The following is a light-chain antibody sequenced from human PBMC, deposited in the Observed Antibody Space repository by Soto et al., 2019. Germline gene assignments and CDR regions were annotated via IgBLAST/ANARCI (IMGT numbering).Light chain of an antibody. CDR1: SSDVGGYNY. J-gene: IGLJ2*01. CDR2: EVS. Sequence: QSVLTQPASVSGSPGQSITISCTGSSSDVGGYNYVSWYQHHPGKAPKLMIYEVSNRPSGVSNRFSGSKSGNTASLTISWLQAEDEADYYCSSYTSSVFVLFGGGTKVTVL. V-gene: IGLV2-14*01. CDR3: SSYTSSVFVL.